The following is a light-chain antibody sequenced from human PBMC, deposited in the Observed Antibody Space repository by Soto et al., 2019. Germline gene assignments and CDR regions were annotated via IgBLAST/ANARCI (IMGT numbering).Light chain of an antibody. CDR2: GAS. Sequence: EIVMTQSPATLSVSPGERATLSCRASQSVSTNLAWYQQKPGQAPRLLIYGASSRATGIPDRFSGSGSGTDFTLTISRLEPEDFAVYYCQQYNNWPPWTFGQGTKVDIK. V-gene: IGKV3D-15*01. CDR3: QQYNNWPPWT. J-gene: IGKJ1*01. CDR1: QSVSTN.